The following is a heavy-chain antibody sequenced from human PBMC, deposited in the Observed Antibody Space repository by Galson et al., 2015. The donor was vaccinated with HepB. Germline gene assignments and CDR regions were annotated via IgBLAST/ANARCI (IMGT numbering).Heavy chain of an antibody. D-gene: IGHD3-9*01. CDR2: IKSKTDGGTT. CDR1: GFTFSNAW. CDR3: ATWLGNDDILTGYLELDY. Sequence: FLRLSCAASGFTFSNAWMSWVRQAPGKGLEWVGRIKSKTDGGTTDYAAPVKGRFTISRDDSKNTLYLQMNSLKTEDTAVYYCATWLGNDDILTGYLELDYWGQGTLVTVSS. J-gene: IGHJ4*02. V-gene: IGHV3-15*01.